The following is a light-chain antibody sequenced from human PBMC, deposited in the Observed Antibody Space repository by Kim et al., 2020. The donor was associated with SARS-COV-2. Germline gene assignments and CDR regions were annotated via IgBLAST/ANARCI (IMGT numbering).Light chain of an antibody. V-gene: IGLV1-40*01. CDR1: NIGPAYD. Sequence: GAPEQTVTISCTGSNIGPAYDVHWYQQFPGSAPKLLIYGDIHRPSGVPDRFSGSKSGTSASLAITGLQGEDEADYFCQTYDSGHVVFGGGTQLTVL. CDR3: QTYDSGHVV. CDR2: GDI. J-gene: IGLJ2*01.